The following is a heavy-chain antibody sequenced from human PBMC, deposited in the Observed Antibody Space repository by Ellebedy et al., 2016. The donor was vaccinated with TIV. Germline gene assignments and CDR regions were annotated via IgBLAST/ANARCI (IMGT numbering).Heavy chain of an antibody. Sequence: GESLKISCAASGFTFSSFVMSWVRQAPGKGLEWVSSISGSGDRTYFADSVKGRFTISRDNSKNTLSLHLDSLRAEDPAVYYCATTNGYGTGWYGRNEYWGQGALITVSS. D-gene: IGHD6-19*01. V-gene: IGHV3-23*01. CDR1: GFTFSSFV. CDR3: ATTNGYGTGWYGRNEY. CDR2: ISGSGDRT. J-gene: IGHJ4*02.